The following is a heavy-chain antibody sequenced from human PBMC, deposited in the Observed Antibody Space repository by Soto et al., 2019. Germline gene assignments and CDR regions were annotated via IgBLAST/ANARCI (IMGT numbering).Heavy chain of an antibody. D-gene: IGHD2-2*01. Sequence: QVQLVQSGAEVKKPGSSVKVSCKASGGTFSSYAISWVRQAPGQGLEWMGGIIPNFGTANYEQKFRGRVTINVDESTSTAYKELSSLRSEDTAVYYCARTCFGTSGPQWAYWGQGTLVTVSS. CDR2: IIPNFGTA. CDR3: ARTCFGTSGPQWAY. CDR1: GGTFSSYA. J-gene: IGHJ4*02. V-gene: IGHV1-69*12.